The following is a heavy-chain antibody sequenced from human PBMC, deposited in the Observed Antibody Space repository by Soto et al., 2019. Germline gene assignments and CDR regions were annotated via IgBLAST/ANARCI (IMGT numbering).Heavy chain of an antibody. J-gene: IGHJ3*02. D-gene: IGHD2-2*01. Sequence: PGGFLRLSCAASGFTFSDYYMSWIRQAPGKGLEWVSYISSSGSTIYYADSVKGRFTISRDNAKNSLYLQMNSLRAEDTAVYYCARESVVVPAAISILDIWGQGTMVTVSS. CDR1: GFTFSDYY. CDR2: ISSSGSTI. V-gene: IGHV3-11*01. CDR3: ARESVVVPAAISILDI.